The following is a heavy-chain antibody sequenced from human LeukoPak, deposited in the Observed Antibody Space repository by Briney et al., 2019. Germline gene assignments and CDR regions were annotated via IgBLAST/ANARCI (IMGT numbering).Heavy chain of an antibody. Sequence: SETLSLTCAVYGGSFSGYYWSWIRQPPGKGLEGIGEINHSGSTNYNPSLESRVIISVDTSRNQFSLNLSSVTAADTAVYYCARVCDYGYFDYWGQGTLVTVSS. CDR1: GGSFSGYY. CDR2: INHSGST. D-gene: IGHD4-17*01. J-gene: IGHJ4*02. V-gene: IGHV4-34*01. CDR3: ARVCDYGYFDY.